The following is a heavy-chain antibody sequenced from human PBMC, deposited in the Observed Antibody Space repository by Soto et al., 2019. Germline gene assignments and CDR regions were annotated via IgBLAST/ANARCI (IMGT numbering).Heavy chain of an antibody. V-gene: IGHV2-5*01. Sequence: QITLKESGPTLVKPTQTLTLTCTFSGFSLSTSGVGVAWIRQPPGKALEWLGLIYWNDIKRYSPSLNSRLTITKDTSKDQVVITMTNMDPVDTATYYCAHTPVPDTLAHWGQGTLVTVSS. CDR3: AHTPVPDTLAH. CDR2: IYWNDIK. D-gene: IGHD2-2*01. CDR1: GFSLSTSGVG. J-gene: IGHJ4*02.